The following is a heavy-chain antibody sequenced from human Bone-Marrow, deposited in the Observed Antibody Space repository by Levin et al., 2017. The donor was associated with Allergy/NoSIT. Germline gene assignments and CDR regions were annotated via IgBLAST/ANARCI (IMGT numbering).Heavy chain of an antibody. CDR3: ARNPQYCSGGSCYEYYFDY. Sequence: GESLKISCKASGYTFTGYYMHWVRQAPGQGLEWMGWINPNSGGTNYAQKFQGRVTMTRDTSISTAYMELSRLRSDDTAVYYCARNPQYCSGGSCYEYYFDYWGQGTLVTVSS. V-gene: IGHV1-2*02. J-gene: IGHJ4*02. CDR2: INPNSGGT. D-gene: IGHD2-15*01. CDR1: GYTFTGYY.